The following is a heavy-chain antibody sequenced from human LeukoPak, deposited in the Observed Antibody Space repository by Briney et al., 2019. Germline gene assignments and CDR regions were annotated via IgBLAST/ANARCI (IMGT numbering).Heavy chain of an antibody. D-gene: IGHD2-2*01. CDR3: ALSSTVSYYMDV. Sequence: QPGGSLRLSCAASGFTFSSYEMNWVRQAPGKGLEWVSYISSSGSTIYYADSVKGRFTISRDNAKNSLYLQMNSLRAEDTAVYYCALSSTVSYYMDVWGKGTTVTISS. CDR1: GFTFSSYE. J-gene: IGHJ6*03. V-gene: IGHV3-48*03. CDR2: ISSSGSTI.